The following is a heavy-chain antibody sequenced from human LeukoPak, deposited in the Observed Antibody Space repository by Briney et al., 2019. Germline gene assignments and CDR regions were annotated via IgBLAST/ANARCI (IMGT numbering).Heavy chain of an antibody. CDR1: GFTFSTYA. D-gene: IGHD1-14*01. V-gene: IGHV3-30*04. Sequence: GGSLRLSCAASGFTFSTYAMHWVRQAPGKGLEWVAVISHDGSNKYYAESVKGRFTISRDNSKNTMYLQMNSLRGEDTAVYYCARDDDPDGIAEYFQYWGQGTLVTVSS. J-gene: IGHJ1*01. CDR3: ARDDDPDGIAEYFQY. CDR2: ISHDGSNK.